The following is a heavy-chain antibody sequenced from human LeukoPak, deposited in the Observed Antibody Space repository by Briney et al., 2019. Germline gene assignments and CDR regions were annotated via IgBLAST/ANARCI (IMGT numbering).Heavy chain of an antibody. CDR1: GFTFSSYA. V-gene: IGHV3-23*01. CDR2: ISHMSGST. D-gene: IGHD3-3*01. CDR3: AKHSYDFGSACDY. J-gene: IGHJ4*02. Sequence: GGSLRLSCAVSGFTFSSYAMSWVRQAPGKGLEWVSMISHMSGSTYYADSVKGRFTISGDNSENTLYLQMNSLRSEDTAVYFCAKHSYDFGSACDYWGQGTLVTVSS.